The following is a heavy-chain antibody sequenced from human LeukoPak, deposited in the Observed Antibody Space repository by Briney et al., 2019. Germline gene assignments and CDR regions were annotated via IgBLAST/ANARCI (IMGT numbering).Heavy chain of an antibody. CDR3: ARGKDPVIIAVAGRGGFDY. V-gene: IGHV1-18*01. Sequence: ASVKVSCKASGYTFTSYGISWVRQAPGQGLEWMGWISAYNGNTNYAQKLQGRVTMTTDTSTSTAYMELRSLRSDDTAVYYCARGKDPVIIAVAGRGGFDYWGQGTLVTVSS. CDR1: GYTFTSYG. CDR2: ISAYNGNT. D-gene: IGHD6-19*01. J-gene: IGHJ4*02.